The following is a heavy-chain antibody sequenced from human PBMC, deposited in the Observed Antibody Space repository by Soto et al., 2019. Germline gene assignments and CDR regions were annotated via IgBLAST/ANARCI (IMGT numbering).Heavy chain of an antibody. D-gene: IGHD4-17*01. J-gene: IGHJ6*02. CDR3: ARDQRAAHDYGDYYGMDV. V-gene: IGHV3-53*01. CDR2: LYSGGTT. Sequence: EVQLVESGGGLIQPGGSQRLSCVASGFTVRSNYMSWVRQAPGKGLDWVSILYSGGTTYYADSVKGRFAISRDDSANTVYLQMNSLRVDDTAVYYCARDQRAAHDYGDYYGMDVWGHGTTVTVSS. CDR1: GFTVRSNY.